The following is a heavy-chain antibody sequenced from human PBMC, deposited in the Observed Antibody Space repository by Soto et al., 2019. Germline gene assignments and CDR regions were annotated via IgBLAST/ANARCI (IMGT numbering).Heavy chain of an antibody. D-gene: IGHD2-15*01. CDR2: ISAYNGNT. CDR1: GYTFTSYG. V-gene: IGHV1-18*01. J-gene: IGHJ6*02. CDR3: AREGVVVVAATLHYYYYYGMDV. Sequence: QVQLVQSGAEVMKPGASVKVSCKASGYTFTSYGISWVRQAPGQGLEWMGWISAYNGNTNYAQKLQGRVTMTTDTSTSTAYMELRSLRSDDTAVYYCAREGVVVVAATLHYYYYYGMDVWGQGTTVTVSS.